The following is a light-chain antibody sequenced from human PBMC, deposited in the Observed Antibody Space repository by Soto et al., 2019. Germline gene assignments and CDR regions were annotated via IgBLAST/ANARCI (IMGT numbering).Light chain of an antibody. CDR3: QYYGSSST. Sequence: DIVLTQSPGTLSLSPGERATLSCRASQSVSSNFLAWYQQKPGQAPRLLIYGASSRATGIPDRFSGSGSGTDFTLTINRLEPADFAVYYCQYYGSSSTFGQGTKVDSK. J-gene: IGKJ1*01. CDR1: QSVSSNF. V-gene: IGKV3-20*01. CDR2: GAS.